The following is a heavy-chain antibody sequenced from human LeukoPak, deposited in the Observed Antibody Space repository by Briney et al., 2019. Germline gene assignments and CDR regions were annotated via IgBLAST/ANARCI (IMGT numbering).Heavy chain of an antibody. J-gene: IGHJ4*02. CDR2: MRYDGSDE. CDR1: GVTISTYG. Sequence: GGSLRLSCAVSGVTISTYGMHWVRQAPGKGLEWVAFMRYDGSDEYYADSVKGRFTISRDSSKNTLYLQMNSLRAEDTAVYYCAKGLFSSGWYLGYWGLGTLVTVSS. D-gene: IGHD6-19*01. CDR3: AKGLFSSGWYLGY. V-gene: IGHV3-30*02.